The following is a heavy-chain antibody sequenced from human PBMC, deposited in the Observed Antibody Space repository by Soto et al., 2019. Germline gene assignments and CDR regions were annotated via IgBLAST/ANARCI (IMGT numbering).Heavy chain of an antibody. D-gene: IGHD5-18*01. J-gene: IGHJ4*02. Sequence: SVKVSCKASGFTFTSSAVQWVRQARGQRLEWIGWIVVGSGNTNYAQKFQERVTITRDMSTSTAYMELSSLRSEDTAVYYCAALGNTALEPFDYWGQGTLVTVSS. CDR2: IVVGSGNT. V-gene: IGHV1-58*01. CDR3: AALGNTALEPFDY. CDR1: GFTFTSSA.